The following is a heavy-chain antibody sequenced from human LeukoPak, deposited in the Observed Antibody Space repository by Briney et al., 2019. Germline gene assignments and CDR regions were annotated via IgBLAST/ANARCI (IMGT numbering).Heavy chain of an antibody. D-gene: IGHD6-19*01. V-gene: IGHV1-24*01. CDR2: FDPEDDET. CDR1: GFTLTELS. Sequence: ASVKVSCKLSGFTLTELSMHWVRQAPGKGLEWMGRFDPEDDETIYAQKFRGRITMTEDTSTDIAYMELSSLRSEDTAVYYCARSPGSGWYPVAYWGQGTLVTVSS. J-gene: IGHJ4*02. CDR3: ARSPGSGWYPVAY.